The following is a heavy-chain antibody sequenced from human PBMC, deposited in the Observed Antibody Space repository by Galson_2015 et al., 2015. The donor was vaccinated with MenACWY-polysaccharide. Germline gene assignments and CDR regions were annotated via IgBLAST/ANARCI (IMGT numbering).Heavy chain of an antibody. J-gene: IGHJ4*02. D-gene: IGHD2-2*01. Sequence: SLRLSCAASGLTFSGHWMHWVRQAPGKGLVWVSRIRSDGGETTYADSVMGRVSISRDNAENTVYRQMDRLRGEDAAVYYCAKGWVEGSTTKIGFDNWGQGTLVTVSS. CDR3: AKGWVEGSTTKIGFDN. V-gene: IGHV3-74*01. CDR2: IRSDGGET. CDR1: GLTFSGHW.